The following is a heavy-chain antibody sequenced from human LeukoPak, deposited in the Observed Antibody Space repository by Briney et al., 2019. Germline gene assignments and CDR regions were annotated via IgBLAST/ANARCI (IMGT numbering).Heavy chain of an antibody. D-gene: IGHD3-16*01. Sequence: SWVRQHPGKGLEWIGYIYYTGITSYNPSLKSRVTMSVDTSMNQVSLKVTSLTAADTAVYYCAASSGVTLGRFWGQGALVTVSS. CDR3: AASSGVTLGRF. V-gene: IGHV4-31*02. J-gene: IGHJ4*02. CDR2: IYYTGIT.